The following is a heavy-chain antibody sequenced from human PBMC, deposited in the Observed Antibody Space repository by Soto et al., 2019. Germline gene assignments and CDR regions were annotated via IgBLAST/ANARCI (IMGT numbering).Heavy chain of an antibody. D-gene: IGHD2-2*01. CDR3: ATSPTVGC. CDR2: IYSGGDS. J-gene: IGHJ4*02. V-gene: IGHV3-66*01. CDR1: GFTVGNNY. Sequence: EVQLVESGGGLVQPGWSLRLSCAVSGFTVGNNYMRWVRQAPGKGLEWVSLIYSGGDSFYADSVKDRFTISRDSSRNTLYLQMISLRVENTAIYYCATSPTVGCWGQGILVSVSS.